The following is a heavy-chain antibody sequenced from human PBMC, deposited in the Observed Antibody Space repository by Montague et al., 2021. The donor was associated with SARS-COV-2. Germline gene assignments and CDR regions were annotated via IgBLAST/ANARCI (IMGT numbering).Heavy chain of an antibody. V-gene: IGHV4-59*01. D-gene: IGHD4-23*01. CDR1: GASISSYY. CDR2: IYHNGST. Sequence: SETLSLTCTVSGASISSYYWTWIRQPPGKGLESIGYIYHNGSTKYNPSLKSRVTISVDTSKNQSSLKLSSVSVADTAVYYCARGGGNSADYYNYTMDVWGQGTTVTVFS. CDR3: ARGGGNSADYYNYTMDV. J-gene: IGHJ6*02.